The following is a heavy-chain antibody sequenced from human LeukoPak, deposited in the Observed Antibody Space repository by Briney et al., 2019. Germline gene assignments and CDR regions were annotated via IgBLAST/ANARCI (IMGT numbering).Heavy chain of an antibody. J-gene: IGHJ4*02. CDR2: IYTSGST. Sequence: SETLSLTCTVSGGSISSGSYYWSWIRQPAGKGLEWIGRIYTSGSTNYNPSLKSRVTISADTSKNQFSLKLSSVTAADTAVCYCARHAVYAGSGWAFDYWGQGTLVTVSS. CDR3: ARHAVYAGSGWAFDY. CDR1: GGSISSGSYY. V-gene: IGHV4-61*02. D-gene: IGHD6-19*01.